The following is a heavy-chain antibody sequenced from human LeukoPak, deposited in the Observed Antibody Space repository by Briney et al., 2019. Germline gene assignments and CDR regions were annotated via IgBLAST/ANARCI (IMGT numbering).Heavy chain of an antibody. D-gene: IGHD3-9*01. V-gene: IGHV3-48*03. CDR1: GFTFSSYE. Sequence: PGGPLRLSCAASGFTFSSYEMNWVRQAPGKGLEWVSYISSSGSTIYYADSVKGRFTISRDNAKNSLYLQMNSLRVEDTAVYYCARAFYDFLTGYPAYFDYWGQGTLVTVSS. CDR2: ISSSGSTI. J-gene: IGHJ4*02. CDR3: ARAFYDFLTGYPAYFDY.